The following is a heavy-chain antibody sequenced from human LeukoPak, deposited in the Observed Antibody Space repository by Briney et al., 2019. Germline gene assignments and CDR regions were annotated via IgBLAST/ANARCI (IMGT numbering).Heavy chain of an antibody. D-gene: IGHD3-22*01. Sequence: SVKVSCKASGGTFSSYTVSWVRQAPGQGLEWMGRIIPIFGTANYAQKFQGRVTITTDESTSTAYMELSSLRSEDTAVYYCARDFHELYYYDSSGYYYSYFDYWGQGTLVTVSS. CDR1: GGTFSSYT. CDR3: ARDFHELYYYDSSGYYYSYFDY. CDR2: IIPIFGTA. J-gene: IGHJ4*02. V-gene: IGHV1-69*05.